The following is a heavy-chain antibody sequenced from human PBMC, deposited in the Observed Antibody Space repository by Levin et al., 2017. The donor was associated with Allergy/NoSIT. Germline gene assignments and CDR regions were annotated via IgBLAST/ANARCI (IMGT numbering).Heavy chain of an antibody. CDR2: IYYSGST. J-gene: IGHJ4*02. D-gene: IGHD3-22*01. CDR3: ARGGDYYDRSGPWDH. Sequence: SETLSLTCNVSGGSISSYYWSWIRQPPGKGLEWIGYIYYSGSTNYNPSLKSRVIISVDTSKNQFSLKLSSVTAADTAVYYCARGGDYYDRSGPWDHWGQGTLVTVSS. CDR1: GGSISSYY. V-gene: IGHV4-59*01.